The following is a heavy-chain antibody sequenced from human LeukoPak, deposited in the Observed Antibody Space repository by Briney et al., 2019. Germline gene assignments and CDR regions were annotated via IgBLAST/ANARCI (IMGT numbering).Heavy chain of an antibody. Sequence: SETLSLTCAVSGYSISSGYYWGWIRQPPGKGLEWIGSIYHSGSTYYNPSLKSRVTISVDTSKTQFSLKLSSVTAADTAVYYCARDRGSADFDYWGQGTLVTVSS. V-gene: IGHV4-38-2*02. CDR1: GYSISSGYY. CDR3: ARDRGSADFDY. CDR2: IYHSGST. D-gene: IGHD1-26*01. J-gene: IGHJ4*02.